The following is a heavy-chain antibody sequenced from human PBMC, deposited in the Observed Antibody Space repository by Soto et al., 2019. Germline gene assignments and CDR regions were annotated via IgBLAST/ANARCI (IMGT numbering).Heavy chain of an antibody. V-gene: IGHV3-15*07. CDR1: GFTFSNAW. Sequence: EVQLVESGGGLVKPGGSLRLSCAASGFTFSNAWMNWVRQAPGKGLEWVGRIKSKTDGGTTDYAAPVKGRFTISRDDSKNPLYLQMNSLKTEDTAVYYCAIDNSDLLMDVWGQGTTVTVSS. J-gene: IGHJ6*02. CDR2: IKSKTDGGTT. D-gene: IGHD1-20*01. CDR3: AIDNSDLLMDV.